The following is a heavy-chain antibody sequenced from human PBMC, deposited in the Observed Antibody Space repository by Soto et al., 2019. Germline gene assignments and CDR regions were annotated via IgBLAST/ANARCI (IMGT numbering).Heavy chain of an antibody. Sequence: QVQLQQWGAGLLKPSETLSLTCGVYGGSFSGYYWTWIRQPPGTGLEWIGEINHSGSTNYNPSLKSRVTISVDTSKNQFSLKLTSVTAADTAVYYCARDKTTGLFDYWGQGTLVTVSS. CDR1: GGSFSGYY. V-gene: IGHV4-34*01. CDR2: INHSGST. D-gene: IGHD1-7*01. CDR3: ARDKTTGLFDY. J-gene: IGHJ4*02.